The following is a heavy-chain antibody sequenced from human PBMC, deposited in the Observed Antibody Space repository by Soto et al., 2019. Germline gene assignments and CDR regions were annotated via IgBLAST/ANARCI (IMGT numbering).Heavy chain of an antibody. CDR2: IIPIFGTA. D-gene: IGHD3-3*02. J-gene: IGHJ6*02. Sequence: ASVKVSCKASGGTFSSYAISWVQQAPGQGLEWMGGIIPIFGTANYAQKFQGRVTITADGSTSTAYMELSSLRSEDTAVYYCGREISGMAVWGQGTTVTVSS. CDR1: GGTFSSYA. V-gene: IGHV1-69*13. CDR3: GREISGMAV.